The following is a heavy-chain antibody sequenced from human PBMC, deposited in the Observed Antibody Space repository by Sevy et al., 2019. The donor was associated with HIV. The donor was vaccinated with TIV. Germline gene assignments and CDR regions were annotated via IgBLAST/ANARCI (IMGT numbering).Heavy chain of an antibody. CDR1: GFTFSKYW. J-gene: IGHJ4*02. Sequence: GGSVRLSCAASGFTFSKYWMSWVRQAQGKGLEWVANINQDGSEKYYVDSVKGRFTISRDNGKNSLYLQMNSLSAEDTAVYYCARETGSSHFDYWGQGTLVTVSS. CDR2: INQDGSEK. D-gene: IGHD3-10*01. CDR3: ARETGSSHFDY. V-gene: IGHV3-7*01.